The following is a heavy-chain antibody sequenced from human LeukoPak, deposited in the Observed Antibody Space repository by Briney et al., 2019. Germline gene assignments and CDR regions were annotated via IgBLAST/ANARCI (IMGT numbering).Heavy chain of an antibody. CDR3: ARGRLKGLDV. Sequence: PSETLSLTCAVYGGSFSGYYWSWIRQPPGKGLEWIGEVNHSGSTNYSPSLKSRVTISVDTSKNQFSLKLSSVTAADTAVYYCARGRLKGLDVWGQGTTVTVSS. CDR2: VNHSGST. CDR1: GGSFSGYY. D-gene: IGHD2-21*01. V-gene: IGHV4-34*01. J-gene: IGHJ6*02.